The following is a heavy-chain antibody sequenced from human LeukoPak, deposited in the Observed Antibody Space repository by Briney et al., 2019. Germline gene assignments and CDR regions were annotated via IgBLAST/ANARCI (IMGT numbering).Heavy chain of an antibody. J-gene: IGHJ6*02. CDR1: GFTVSSNY. D-gene: IGHD4-11*01. Sequence: PGASLRLSCAASGFTVSSNYMSWVRQAPGKGLEWVSVIYSGGSTYYADSVKGRFTISRDNSKNTLYLQMNSLRAEDTAVYYCAREVPSNTGGYGMDVWGQGTTVTVSS. CDR3: AREVPSNTGGYGMDV. V-gene: IGHV3-53*01. CDR2: IYSGGST.